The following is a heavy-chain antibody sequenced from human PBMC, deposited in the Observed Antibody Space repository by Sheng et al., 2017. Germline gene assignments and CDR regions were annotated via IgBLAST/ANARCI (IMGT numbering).Heavy chain of an antibody. CDR2: ISGDGNGA. J-gene: IGHJ6*03. CDR3: ARATVPSGAYYVDV. V-gene: IGHV3-64*07. Sequence: EVQLVESGGDLVQPGGSLRLSCAASGFTFSSYSMHWVRQAPGKGLEYVSAISGDGNGAYYGDSVKGRFTVSRDNSKNTVFLQMGSLGPEDMAVYYCARATVPSGAYYVDVWGQGTTVTVSS. CDR1: GFTFSSYS. D-gene: IGHD1-26*01.